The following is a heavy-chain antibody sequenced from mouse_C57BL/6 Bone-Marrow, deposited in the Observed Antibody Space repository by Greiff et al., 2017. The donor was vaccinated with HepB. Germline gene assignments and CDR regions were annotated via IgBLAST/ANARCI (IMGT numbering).Heavy chain of an antibody. CDR1: GYTFTDYY. CDR2: INPNNGGT. V-gene: IGHV1-26*01. Sequence: EVQLQQSGPELVKPGASVKISCKASGYTFTDYYMNWVKQSHGKSLEWIGDINPNNGGTSYNQKFKGKATLTVDKSSSTAYMELRSLTSEDSAVYYCARVNYGSRRYFDYWGQGTTLTVSS. J-gene: IGHJ2*01. D-gene: IGHD1-1*01. CDR3: ARVNYGSRRYFDY.